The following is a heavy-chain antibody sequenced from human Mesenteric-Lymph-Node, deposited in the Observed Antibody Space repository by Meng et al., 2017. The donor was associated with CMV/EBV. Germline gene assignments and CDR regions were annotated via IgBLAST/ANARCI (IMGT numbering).Heavy chain of an antibody. J-gene: IGHJ5*02. V-gene: IGHV4-39*07. CDR3: ARAEYNWFDP. Sequence: SETLSLTCTVSGGSISSSSYSWGWIRQPPGKGLEWIGSIYYSGSTYYNPSLKSRVTISVDTSKNQFSLKLSSVTAADTAVYYCARAEYNWFDPWGQGTLVTVSS. D-gene: IGHD3-10*01. CDR2: IYYSGST. CDR1: GGSISSSSYS.